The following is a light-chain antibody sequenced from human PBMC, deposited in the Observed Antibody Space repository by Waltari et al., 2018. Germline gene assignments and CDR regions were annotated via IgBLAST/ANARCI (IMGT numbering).Light chain of an antibody. CDR1: QSVGSSD. J-gene: IGKJ1*01. CDR2: GAS. CDR3: QQYDNSLWT. Sequence: EIVLTQSPGTLSLSPGERATLSCRASQSVGSSDLAWYQQTPGQAPRLLIYGASSRATGIPDRFSGSGSGTDFTLTISRLEPEEFAVYYCQQYDNSLWTFGQGTKVEI. V-gene: IGKV3-20*01.